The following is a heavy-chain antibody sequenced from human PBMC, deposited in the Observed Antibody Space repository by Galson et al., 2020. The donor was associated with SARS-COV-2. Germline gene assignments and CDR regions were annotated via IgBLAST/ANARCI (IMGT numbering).Heavy chain of an antibody. J-gene: IGHJ4*02. D-gene: IGHD5-12*01. CDR1: GFIFSDVA. V-gene: IGHV3-73*01. Sequence: GGSLRLSCAASGFIFSDVAIHWVRQTSGKGLEWVGRIRSKGKNYATIYSASVEGRFTISRDDSKNMAYLQVNNLEPEDTAVYYCARGYSYGFDYWGQGALITVSS. CDR2: IRSKGKNYAT. CDR3: ARGYSYGFDY.